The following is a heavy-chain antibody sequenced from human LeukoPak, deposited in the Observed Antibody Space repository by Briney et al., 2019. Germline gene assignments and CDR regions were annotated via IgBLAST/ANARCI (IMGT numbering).Heavy chain of an antibody. D-gene: IGHD3-22*01. CDR3: ARTYSYDSSGYYPFDY. CDR2: ITNNGRST. CDR1: GVTFSRYA. V-gene: IGHV3-64D*06. J-gene: IGHJ4*02. Sequence: GGSLRLSCSASGVTFSRYAMHWVRQPPGKGLEYVSAITNNGRSTYYADSVKGRFTISRDNSKNTLYLQMSSLRAEDTAVYYCARTYSYDSSGYYPFDYWGQGTLVTVPS.